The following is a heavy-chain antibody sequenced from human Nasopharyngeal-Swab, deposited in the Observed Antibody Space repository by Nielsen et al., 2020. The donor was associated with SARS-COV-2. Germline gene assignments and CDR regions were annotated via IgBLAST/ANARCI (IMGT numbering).Heavy chain of an antibody. J-gene: IGHJ4*02. Sequence: SETLSLTCAASGGSISSSYWWSWVRQPPGKGLEWIGEISHNGNANYHPSLKSRVTISLAESRNQFSLNLNSVTAADTAVYYCARSRRGAFDYWGQGTLVTVSS. V-gene: IGHV4-4*02. CDR1: GGSISSSYW. CDR2: ISHNGNA. D-gene: IGHD2-2*01. CDR3: ARSRRGAFDY.